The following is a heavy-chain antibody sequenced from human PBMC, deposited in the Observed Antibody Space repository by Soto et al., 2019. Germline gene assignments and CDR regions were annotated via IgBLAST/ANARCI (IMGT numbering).Heavy chain of an antibody. J-gene: IGHJ4*02. CDR2: LSDSGSST. CDR3: AKVSSSWYSGFFDL. V-gene: IGHV3-23*01. Sequence: PGESLKISCTASGFTFNSHAMTWVRQAPGKGLEWVSGLSDSGSSTYYADSVKGRFTISRDNFMNTVYLQMNTLRVEDTAVYYCAKVSSSWYSGFFDLWGQGTRVTVSS. D-gene: IGHD6-13*01. CDR1: GFTFNSHA.